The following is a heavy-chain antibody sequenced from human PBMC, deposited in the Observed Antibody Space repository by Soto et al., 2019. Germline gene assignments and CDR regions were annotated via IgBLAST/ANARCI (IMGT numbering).Heavy chain of an antibody. D-gene: IGHD3-22*01. Sequence: QITLKESGPTLVKPTQTLTLACTFPGFSLSTSGVGVGWIRQPPGKALERLALIYWDNDKRYSPSHRSRLTLTKHTSKNQVVLEVANVDPVDTATYYCAHTYETAWRKFGDWAQGILVTVSS. CDR2: IYWDNDK. V-gene: IGHV2-5*02. CDR3: AHTYETAWRKFGD. CDR1: GFSLSTSGVG. J-gene: IGHJ4*02.